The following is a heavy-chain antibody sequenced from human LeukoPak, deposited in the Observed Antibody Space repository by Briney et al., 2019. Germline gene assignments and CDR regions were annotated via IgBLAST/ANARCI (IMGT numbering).Heavy chain of an antibody. CDR1: GYTFTGYY. CDR3: ARDLYHRYYDNSGYAFDY. J-gene: IGHJ4*02. V-gene: IGHV1-2*02. CDR2: INPNSGGT. D-gene: IGHD3-22*01. Sequence: GASVKVSCKASGYTFTGYYMHWVRQAPGQGLEWMGWINPNSGGTNYAQKFQGRVTMTRDTSTSTVYMELSSLRSEDTAVYYCARDLYHRYYDNSGYAFDYWAREPWSPSPQ.